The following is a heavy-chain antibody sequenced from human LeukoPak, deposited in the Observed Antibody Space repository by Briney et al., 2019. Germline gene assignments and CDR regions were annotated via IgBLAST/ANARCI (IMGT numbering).Heavy chain of an antibody. D-gene: IGHD3-10*01. CDR1: GYTFTSYD. CDR3: ARSVRGRGSFFRARDQYAFDI. Sequence: ASVKVSCKASGYTFTSYDINWVRQATGQGLEWMGWMNPNSGNTGYAQKFQGRATMTRNTSISTAYMELSSLRSEDTAVYYCARSVRGRGSFFRARDQYAFDIWGQGTMVTVSS. J-gene: IGHJ3*02. CDR2: MNPNSGNT. V-gene: IGHV1-8*01.